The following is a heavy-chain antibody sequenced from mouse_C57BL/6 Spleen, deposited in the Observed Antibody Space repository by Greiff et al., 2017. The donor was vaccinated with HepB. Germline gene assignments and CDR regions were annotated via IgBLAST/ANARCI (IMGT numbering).Heavy chain of an antibody. Sequence: QVQLKQPGAELVRPGSSVKLSCKASGYTFTSYWLHWVKQRPIQGLEWIGNIDPSDSETHYNQKFKDKATLTVDKSSSTAYMQLSSLTSEDSAVYYCARGGVTTVVATRYFDVWGTGTTVTVSS. V-gene: IGHV1-52*01. J-gene: IGHJ1*03. CDR3: ARGGVTTVVATRYFDV. CDR1: GYTFTSYW. CDR2: IDPSDSET. D-gene: IGHD1-1*01.